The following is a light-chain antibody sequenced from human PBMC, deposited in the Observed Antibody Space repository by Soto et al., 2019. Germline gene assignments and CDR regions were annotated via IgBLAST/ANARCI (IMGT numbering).Light chain of an antibody. CDR1: HSVSSN. CDR2: GAS. J-gene: IGKJ1*01. Sequence: EIVFTESPATLSFSQWAIATLSCRASHSVSSNLAWYQQTPGQAPRLLIYGASTRATGIPARFSGSGSGTEFTLTISRLQSEDFAVYYCQQYNNWPWTFGQETKVDIK. CDR3: QQYNNWPWT. V-gene: IGKV3-15*01.